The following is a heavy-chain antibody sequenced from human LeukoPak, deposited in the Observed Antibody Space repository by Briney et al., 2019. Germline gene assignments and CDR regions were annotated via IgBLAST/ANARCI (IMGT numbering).Heavy chain of an antibody. CDR2: ISGSGGST. D-gene: IGHD2-2*01. CDR3: AKDRIVVVPAARGAFDI. J-gene: IGHJ3*02. Sequence: GGSLRLSCAASGFTFSSYAMSWVRQAPGKGLEWVSAISGSGGSTYYAGSVKGRFTISRDNSKNTLYLQMNSLRAEDTAVYYCAKDRIVVVPAARGAFDIWGQGTMVTVSS. V-gene: IGHV3-23*01. CDR1: GFTFSSYA.